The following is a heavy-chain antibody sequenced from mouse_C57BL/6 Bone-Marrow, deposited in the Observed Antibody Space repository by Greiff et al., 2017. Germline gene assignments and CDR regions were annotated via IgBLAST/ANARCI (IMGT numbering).Heavy chain of an antibody. CDR2: IGPSDSET. J-gene: IGHJ4*01. Sequence: QVQLQQPGAELVRPGSSVKLSCKASGYTFTSYWMHWVRQRPIQGLEWIGNIGPSDSETYYNQKFKDKDTFTVDKATSTAYMQLSSLTSEDSAVYYCAGGDGYYVRYAMYYWGQGNSVTVSS. CDR3: AGGDGYYVRYAMYY. CDR1: GYTFTSYW. D-gene: IGHD2-3*01. V-gene: IGHV1-52*01.